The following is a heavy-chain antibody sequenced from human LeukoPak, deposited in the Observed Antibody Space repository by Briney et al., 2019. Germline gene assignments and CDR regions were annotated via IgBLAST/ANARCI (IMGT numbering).Heavy chain of an antibody. CDR2: ISAYNGNT. D-gene: IGHD3-9*01. V-gene: IGHV1-18*01. Sequence: ASVKVPRKACGYTFPRHGISWVRQAPGQGLEWGGWISAYNGNTNYAQKLQGRVTMTTDTSKSTAYMELRSSRSDDTAVYYCARSAPTVTYDILTGYLRYWGQGTLVTVSA. J-gene: IGHJ4*02. CDR1: GYTFPRHG. CDR3: ARSAPTVTYDILTGYLRY.